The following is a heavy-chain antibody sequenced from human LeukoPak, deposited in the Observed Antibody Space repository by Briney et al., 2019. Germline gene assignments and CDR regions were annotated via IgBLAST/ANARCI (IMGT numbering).Heavy chain of an antibody. J-gene: IGHJ4*02. CDR3: AKVVPGSTALFDY. V-gene: IGHV3-30*02. CDR1: GFTFSSYG. CDR2: IRYDGSNK. Sequence: GGSLRLSCAASGFTFSSYGMHWVRQAPGKGLEWVAFIRYDGSNKYYADSVKGRFTISRDNSKNTLYLQMNSLRAEDTAVYYCAKVVPGSTALFDYWGQGTLVTVSS. D-gene: IGHD2-2*01.